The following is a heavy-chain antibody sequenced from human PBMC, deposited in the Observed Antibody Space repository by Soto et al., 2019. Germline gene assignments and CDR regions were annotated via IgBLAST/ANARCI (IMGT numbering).Heavy chain of an antibody. Sequence: QVQLVESGGNVDQPGRSLRHSCAASGFSFSSHGMHWVRQAPGKGLEWVAHLWAGGNIRYYAYSVKGRFTISSDHSKNTLYLQMDSLGAEDTAVYYCARDAQHLANYGMDVWGQGTTVTVSS. CDR3: ARDAQHLANYGMDV. D-gene: IGHD3-3*02. V-gene: IGHV3-33*01. J-gene: IGHJ6*02. CDR1: GFSFSSHG. CDR2: LWAGGNIR.